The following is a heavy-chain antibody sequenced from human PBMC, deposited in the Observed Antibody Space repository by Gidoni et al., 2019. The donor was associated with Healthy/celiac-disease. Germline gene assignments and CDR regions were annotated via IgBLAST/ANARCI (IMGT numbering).Heavy chain of an antibody. CDR1: GCTSSSYD. D-gene: IGHD3-10*01. J-gene: IGHJ3*02. CDR2: IGTAGDT. Sequence: EVQLGECGGGWGQPGGSLRLACEASGCTSSSYDMHGVRQATGKGLEWFSAIGTAGDTYYPGSVKGRFTISRENAKNSLYLQMNSLSAGDTAVYYCARDGGSGSYYAFDIWGQGTMVTVSS. V-gene: IGHV3-13*04. CDR3: ARDGGSGSYYAFDI.